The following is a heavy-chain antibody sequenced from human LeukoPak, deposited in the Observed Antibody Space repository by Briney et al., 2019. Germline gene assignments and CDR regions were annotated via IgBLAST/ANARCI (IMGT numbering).Heavy chain of an antibody. Sequence: PGGSLRLSCAASGFALSTYEMNWVRQAPGKGLEWIADITISGNTKNYADSVKGRFTISRDNARTSLYLQMNSLRVEDTGVYYCARGDPHAALWGQGTLVTVSS. J-gene: IGHJ4*02. CDR2: ITISGNTK. CDR1: GFALSTYE. CDR3: ARGDPHAAL. V-gene: IGHV3-48*03.